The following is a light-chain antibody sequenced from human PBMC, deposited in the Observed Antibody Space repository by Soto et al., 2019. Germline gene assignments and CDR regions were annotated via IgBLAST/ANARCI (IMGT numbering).Light chain of an antibody. Sequence: EIVLTQSPATLSSFPGDRVTLSCRASQYINTRLAWYQHRPGQAPRLLIYQTSIRAAGIPARFSASGSGTDFTRTISDVQPEDFALYYCHQRQSWPRTFGQGTNVDI. CDR3: HQRQSWPRT. CDR1: QYINTR. J-gene: IGKJ1*01. V-gene: IGKV3-11*01. CDR2: QTS.